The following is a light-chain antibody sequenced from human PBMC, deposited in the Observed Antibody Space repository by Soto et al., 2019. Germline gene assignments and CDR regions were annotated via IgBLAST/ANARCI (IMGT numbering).Light chain of an antibody. CDR1: SSDVGRYNF. J-gene: IGLJ1*01. Sequence: QSVLTQPPSASGSPGQSVTISCTGTSSDVGRYNFVSWYQQHPGKAPKLMIFEVTKRPSGVPDRFSGSKSGNMASLTVSGLQAEDEADYYCAAWDDSLNGLYVFGTGTKVTVL. V-gene: IGLV2-8*01. CDR3: AAWDDSLNGLYV. CDR2: EVT.